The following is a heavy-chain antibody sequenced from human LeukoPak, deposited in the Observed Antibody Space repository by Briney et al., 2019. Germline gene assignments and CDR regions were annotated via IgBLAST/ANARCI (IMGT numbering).Heavy chain of an antibody. Sequence: PSETLSLTCTVSGGSISSYYWSWIRQPPGKGLEWIGYIYYSGSTNYNPSLKSRITISVDTSKNQFSLKLSSVTAADTAVYYCARDRSRYDFWSANWDYYGMDVWGQGTTVTVSS. V-gene: IGHV4-59*01. J-gene: IGHJ6*02. CDR1: GGSISSYY. D-gene: IGHD3-3*01. CDR3: ARDRSRYDFWSANWDYYGMDV. CDR2: IYYSGST.